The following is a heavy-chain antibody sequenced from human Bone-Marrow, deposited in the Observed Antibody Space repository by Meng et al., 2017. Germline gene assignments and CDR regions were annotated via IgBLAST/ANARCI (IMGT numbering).Heavy chain of an antibody. Sequence: QGQRGESGAEVKKPGSSVKVSCKASGGTFSSYAISWVRQAPGQGLEWMGGIIPIFGTANYAQKFQGRVTITADESTSTAYMELSSLRSEDTAVYYCARGVKGFGELLGRYFDLWGRGTLVTVSS. CDR2: IIPIFGTA. J-gene: IGHJ2*01. D-gene: IGHD3-10*01. V-gene: IGHV1-69*01. CDR1: GGTFSSYA. CDR3: ARGVKGFGELLGRYFDL.